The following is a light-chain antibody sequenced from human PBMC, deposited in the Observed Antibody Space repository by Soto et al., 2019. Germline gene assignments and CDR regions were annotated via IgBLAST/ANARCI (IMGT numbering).Light chain of an antibody. Sequence: DIQMTQSPSSLSASVGDTVTITCRASQSIGKHLNWYQQKPGKAPKFLIYAASSLQSGVPSRFSGSGSGTDFTLTVNSLQPEDFATYYCQQGYSSAITFGQGTRQEIK. CDR2: AAS. V-gene: IGKV1-39*01. CDR1: QSIGKH. J-gene: IGKJ5*01. CDR3: QQGYSSAIT.